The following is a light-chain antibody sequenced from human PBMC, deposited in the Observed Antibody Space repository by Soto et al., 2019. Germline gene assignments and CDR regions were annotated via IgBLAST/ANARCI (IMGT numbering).Light chain of an antibody. Sequence: EIVMTQSPDTLSVSPGERATVSCRASQSVSSNLAWYQQKPGQAPRLLIYGASTRATGIPARFSGSGSGTEFTLSISSLQSEDFAVYYCQQYNNWPPAFGQGTKVEIK. J-gene: IGKJ1*01. CDR3: QQYNNWPPA. CDR1: QSVSSN. CDR2: GAS. V-gene: IGKV3-15*01.